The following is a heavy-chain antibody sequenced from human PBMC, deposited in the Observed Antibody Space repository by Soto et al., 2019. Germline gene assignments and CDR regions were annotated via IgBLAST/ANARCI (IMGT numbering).Heavy chain of an antibody. V-gene: IGHV3-49*04. CDR2: IRSNAYGGTT. Sequence: GGSLRLSCTASGFTFGDYAMSWVRHGPGKGLEWVGFIRSNAYGGTTEYSASVKGRFTISRDDSNSIAYLQMNSLKTEDTAVYYCTRDLLDSSSWFGPPLDYWVHATLVTVSS. CDR3: TRDLLDSSSWFGPPLDY. J-gene: IGHJ4*01. CDR1: GFTFGDYA. D-gene: IGHD6-13*01.